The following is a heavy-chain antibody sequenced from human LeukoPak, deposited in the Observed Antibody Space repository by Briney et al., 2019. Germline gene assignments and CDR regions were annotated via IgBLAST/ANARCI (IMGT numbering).Heavy chain of an antibody. V-gene: IGHV4-61*02. CDR3: ARDFDSPMAFDI. CDR2: IYASGNT. J-gene: IGHJ3*02. D-gene: IGHD3-9*01. CDR1: GGSITTDNYY. Sequence: SQTLSLTCTVSGGSITTDNYYWRWLRQPAGRGGEWIGRIYASGNTNYTPSLKSRITILVDTSKNQFSLRLSSVTAADTAVYYCARDFDSPMAFDIWGQGTMVTVSS.